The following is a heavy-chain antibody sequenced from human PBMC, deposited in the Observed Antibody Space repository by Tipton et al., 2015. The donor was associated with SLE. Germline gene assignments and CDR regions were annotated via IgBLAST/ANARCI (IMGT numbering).Heavy chain of an antibody. CDR3: ITGRVAYYDTYAY. V-gene: IGHV3-15*01. CDR2: IKSKTDGGTT. D-gene: IGHD3-9*01. CDR1: GLTFSDAW. Sequence: SLRLSCAASGLTFSDAWMSWARQAPGKGLEWVGRIKSKTDGGTTDYAAPVKGRFTISRDDSKNTLYLQLNSLKTEDTAVYYCITGRVAYYDTYAYWGQGTLVTVSS. J-gene: IGHJ4*02.